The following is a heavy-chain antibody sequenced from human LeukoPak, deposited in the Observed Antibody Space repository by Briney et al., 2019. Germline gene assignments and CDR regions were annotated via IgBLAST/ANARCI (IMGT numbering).Heavy chain of an antibody. Sequence: ASVKVSCKASSYTFTSYAISWVRQAPGQGLEWMGWINAYNGNTNYAQKLQGRVTMTTDTSTSTAYMELRSLRSDDTAMYYCARGNYDILTGPRRTDAFDIWGQGTMVTVSS. CDR2: INAYNGNT. J-gene: IGHJ3*02. CDR3: ARGNYDILTGPRRTDAFDI. D-gene: IGHD3-9*01. V-gene: IGHV1-18*01. CDR1: SYTFTSYA.